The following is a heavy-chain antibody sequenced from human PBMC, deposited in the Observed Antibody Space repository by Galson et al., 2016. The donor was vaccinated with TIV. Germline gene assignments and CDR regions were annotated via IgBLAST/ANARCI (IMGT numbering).Heavy chain of an antibody. V-gene: IGHV3-30-3*01. CDR1: GFTFSSYA. CDR3: ARGRSHGGYLDE. D-gene: IGHD3-16*01. Sequence: SLRLSCAASGFTFSSYAIHWVRQAPGKGLGWVAAVSYDGIRTYYADSVKGRFTIARENSKDTLYIQMNSLRADDTAVYYCARGRSHGGYLDEWGRGTLVTVSS. CDR2: VSYDGIRT. J-gene: IGHJ4*02.